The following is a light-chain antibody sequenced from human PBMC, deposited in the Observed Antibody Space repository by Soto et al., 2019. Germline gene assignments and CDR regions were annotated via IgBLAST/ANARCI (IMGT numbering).Light chain of an antibody. CDR2: GAS. Sequence: EIVLTQSPGTLSLSPGERATLSCRASQSVSSNYLAWYQQKPGQAPRLLIYGASSRATGIPDRFSGSGSGTDLTLTISRLEPEDFAVYYCQQYGSSPEAFGQGTKVDI. CDR1: QSVSSNY. CDR3: QQYGSSPEA. V-gene: IGKV3-20*01. J-gene: IGKJ1*01.